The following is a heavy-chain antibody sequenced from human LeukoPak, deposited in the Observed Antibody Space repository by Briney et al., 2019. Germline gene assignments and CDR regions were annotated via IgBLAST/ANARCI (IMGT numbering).Heavy chain of an antibody. D-gene: IGHD5-24*01. J-gene: IGHJ4*02. Sequence: ASVKVSCKASGYTFTDYYIHWVRQVPGQGLEWMGWINPDSGGTKYAQKFQGRVTVTRDTSISTTDMDLIRLRSDDTAVYYCARPRDGYNPPFDYWGQGTLATVSS. V-gene: IGHV1-2*02. CDR3: ARPRDGYNPPFDY. CDR2: INPDSGGT. CDR1: GYTFTDYY.